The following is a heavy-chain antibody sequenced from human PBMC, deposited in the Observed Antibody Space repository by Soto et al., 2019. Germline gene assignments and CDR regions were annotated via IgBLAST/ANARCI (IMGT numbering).Heavy chain of an antibody. J-gene: IGHJ4*02. V-gene: IGHV2-5*02. D-gene: IGHD2-15*01. CDR3: AHSGYVYSDY. CDR1: GFSLTTSGVA. Sequence: QITLKESGPTLVKPTQTLTLTGTFSGFSLTTSGVAVDWIRQPPGKALEWLALIYWDDDKRYSPSLSNRLTITKDTSKNQVVLTMTNMDPVDTATYYCAHSGYVYSDYWGQGTLVTVSS. CDR2: IYWDDDK.